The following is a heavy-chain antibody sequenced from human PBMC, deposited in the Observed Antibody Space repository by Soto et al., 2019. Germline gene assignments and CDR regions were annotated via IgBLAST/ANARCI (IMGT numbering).Heavy chain of an antibody. CDR2: IYYSGTT. D-gene: IGHD3-22*01. CDR1: GGSISSGDYY. V-gene: IGHV4-30-4*01. Sequence: KSSETLSLTCTVSGGSISSGDYYWSWIRQPPGKGLEWIGYIYYSGTTHYNPSLKSRVTISIDTSKNQFPLHLRSVTAADTAVYYCARLKGAFFITTYNSFDPWGQGTPVTVSS. CDR3: ARLKGAFFITTYNSFDP. J-gene: IGHJ5*02.